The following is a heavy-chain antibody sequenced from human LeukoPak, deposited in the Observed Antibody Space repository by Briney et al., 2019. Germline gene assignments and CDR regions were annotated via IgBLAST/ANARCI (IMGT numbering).Heavy chain of an antibody. CDR2: IYHRGST. J-gene: IGHJ4*02. D-gene: IGHD4-23*01. V-gene: IGHV4-4*02. CDR3: ARDLDYGGNSAFDY. Sequence: SETLSLTCAVSGGSISSSNWWSWVRPPPGEGVEWIGEIYHRGSTKYNPSLKSRVTISVDTSKNQFSLKLSSVTAADTAVYYCARDLDYGGNSAFDYWGQGTLVTVSS. CDR1: GGSISSSNW.